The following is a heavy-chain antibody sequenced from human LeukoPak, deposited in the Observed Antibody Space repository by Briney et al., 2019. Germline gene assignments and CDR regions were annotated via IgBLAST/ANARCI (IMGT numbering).Heavy chain of an antibody. CDR3: ARETITMVRGVGFYYYYGMDV. CDR1: GYTFTGYY. CDR2: INPNSGGT. Sequence: ASVKVSCKASGYTFTGYYMHWVRRAPGQGLEWMGWINPNSGGTNYAQKFQGRVTMTRDTSISTAHMELSRLRSDDTAVYYCARETITMVRGVGFYYYYGMDVWGQGTTVTVSS. D-gene: IGHD3-10*01. V-gene: IGHV1-2*02. J-gene: IGHJ6*02.